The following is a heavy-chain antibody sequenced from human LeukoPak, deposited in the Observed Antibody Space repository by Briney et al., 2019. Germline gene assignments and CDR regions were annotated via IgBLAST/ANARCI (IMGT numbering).Heavy chain of an antibody. V-gene: IGHV3-33*01. D-gene: IGHD3-16*01. CDR1: GFTFTNYG. J-gene: IGHJ6*02. Sequence: GVSLRLSCAASGFTFTNYGMHWVRQAPGKGLEGVAVIWYDGSNKYYADSVKGRFTISRDNSKNTLYLQLNSLRAEDTAVYYCATNWGTGPYYYAMDIWGQGTTVTVSS. CDR2: IWYDGSNK. CDR3: ATNWGTGPYYYAMDI.